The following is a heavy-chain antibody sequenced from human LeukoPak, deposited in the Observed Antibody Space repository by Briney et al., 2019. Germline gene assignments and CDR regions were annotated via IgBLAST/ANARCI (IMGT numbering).Heavy chain of an antibody. CDR2: INHSGST. CDR3: ARNRSDYNWFDP. J-gene: IGHJ5*02. Sequence: PSETLSLTCAVYGGSFSGYYWSWIRQPPGKGLEWIGEINHSGSTNCNPSLKSRVTISVDTSKNQFSLKLSSVTAADTAVYYCARNRSDYNWFDPWGQGTLVTVSS. V-gene: IGHV4-34*01. CDR1: GGSFSGYY.